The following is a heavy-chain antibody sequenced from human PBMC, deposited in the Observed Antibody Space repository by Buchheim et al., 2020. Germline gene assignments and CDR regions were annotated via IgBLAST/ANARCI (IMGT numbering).Heavy chain of an antibody. CDR1: GFTFSSYA. Sequence: EVQLLESGGGLVQPGGSLRLSCAASGFTFSSYAMSWVRQAPGKGLEWVSAISGSGGSTYYADSVKGRFTISRDNSKNTLYLQMNSLRAEDTAVYYCAKDRGYCSSTSCSPGYYFDYWGQGTL. V-gene: IGHV3-23*01. CDR3: AKDRGYCSSTSCSPGYYFDY. CDR2: ISGSGGST. J-gene: IGHJ4*02. D-gene: IGHD2-2*01.